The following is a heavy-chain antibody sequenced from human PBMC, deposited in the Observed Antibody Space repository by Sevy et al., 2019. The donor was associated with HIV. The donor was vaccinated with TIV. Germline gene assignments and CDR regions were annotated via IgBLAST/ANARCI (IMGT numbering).Heavy chain of an antibody. CDR1: GYTFTSYG. Sequence: ASVKVSCKASGYTFTSYGISWVRQAPGQGLEWMGWISAYNGNTNYAQKLQGRVTMTTDTSTSTAYMELGSLRSDDTAVYYCARDRRVYGGNSVVFWFDPWGQGTLLTVSS. CDR2: ISAYNGNT. V-gene: IGHV1-18*01. CDR3: ARDRRVYGGNSVVFWFDP. J-gene: IGHJ5*02. D-gene: IGHD4-17*01.